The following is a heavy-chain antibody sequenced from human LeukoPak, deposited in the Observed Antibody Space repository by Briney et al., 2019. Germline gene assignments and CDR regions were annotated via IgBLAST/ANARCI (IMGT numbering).Heavy chain of an antibody. J-gene: IGHJ4*02. V-gene: IGHV4-39*01. CDR3: ARHPCSSTSCYLQRLTTFVDY. CDR1: GGSISSSSYY. Sequence: SETLSLTCTVSGGSISSSSYYWGWIRQPPGKGLEWIGSIYYSGSTFYNPSLKSRVTISVDTSKNQFSLKLSSVTAADTAVYCARHPCSSTSCYLQRLTTFVDYWGQGTLVTVSS. D-gene: IGHD2-2*01. CDR2: IYYSGST.